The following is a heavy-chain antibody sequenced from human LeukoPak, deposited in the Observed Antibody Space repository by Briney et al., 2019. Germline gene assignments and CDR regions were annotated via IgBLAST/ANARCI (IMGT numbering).Heavy chain of an antibody. J-gene: IGHJ4*02. CDR3: ARGSGWFYFDY. D-gene: IGHD6-19*01. CDR2: INSDGSST. CDR1: GFTFSSYW. V-gene: IGHV3-74*01. Sequence: GGSLRLSCAASGFTFSSYWMHWVRQAPGKGLVWVSRINSDGSSTSYADSVKGRFTISRDNAKNTLYLQMNSLRAEDTAVYYCARGSGWFYFDYWGQGALVTVSS.